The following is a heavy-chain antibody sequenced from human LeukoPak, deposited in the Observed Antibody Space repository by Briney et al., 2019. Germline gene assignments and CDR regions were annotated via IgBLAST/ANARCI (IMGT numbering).Heavy chain of an antibody. CDR3: ARIPSGSYNQYDY. CDR1: GGSISSYD. J-gene: IGHJ4*02. CDR2: IYTSGST. D-gene: IGHD1-26*01. Sequence: SETLSLTCTVSGGSISSYDWGWIRQPAGKGLEWIGRIYTSGSTNYNPSLKSRVTMSVDTSKNQFSLYLSSVTAANTAVYYCARIPSGSYNQYDYWGQGTLVTVSS. V-gene: IGHV4-4*07.